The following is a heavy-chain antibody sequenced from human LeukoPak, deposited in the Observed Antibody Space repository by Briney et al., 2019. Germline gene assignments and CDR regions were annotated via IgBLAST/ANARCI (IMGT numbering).Heavy chain of an antibody. J-gene: IGHJ5*02. Sequence: AGGSLRLSCAASGFTFDDYAMHWVRQAPGKGLEWVSGISWNSGSIGYADSVKGRFAISRDNAKNSLYLQMNSLRAEDTALYYCAKVQYSSGWLGRFDPWGQGTLVTVSS. V-gene: IGHV3-9*01. D-gene: IGHD6-19*01. CDR2: ISWNSGSI. CDR3: AKVQYSSGWLGRFDP. CDR1: GFTFDDYA.